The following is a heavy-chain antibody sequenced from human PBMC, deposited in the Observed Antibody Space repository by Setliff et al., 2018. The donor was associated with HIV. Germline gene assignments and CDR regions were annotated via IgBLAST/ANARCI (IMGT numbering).Heavy chain of an antibody. CDR1: GFTFSTYS. D-gene: IGHD2-2*02. J-gene: IGHJ3*02. V-gene: IGHV3-21*01. CDR2: ITESGGT. Sequence: PGGSLRLSCEASGFTFSTYSMNWVRQAPGKGLEWVSSITESGGTYYADSVKGRFTISRDNAKNSLYLQMNSLRAEDTAVYYCARDAAAPAAIEGAFDIWGQGTMVTVSS. CDR3: ARDAAAPAAIEGAFDI.